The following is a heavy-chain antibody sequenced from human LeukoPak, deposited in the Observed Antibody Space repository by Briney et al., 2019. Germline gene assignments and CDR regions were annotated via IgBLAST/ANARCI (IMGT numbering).Heavy chain of an antibody. D-gene: IGHD3-22*01. CDR1: GFAVSSNY. CDR3: ARGGRYYESSGYYHDAFDI. CDR2: IYSGGGT. Sequence: GGSLRLSCAASGFAVSSNYMSWVRQAPGKGLEWVTVIYSGGGTYYANSVKGRFTISRDNSKNTLYPQMNSLRAEDTAVYYCARGGRYYESSGYYHDAFDIWGQGTMVTVSS. V-gene: IGHV3-53*01. J-gene: IGHJ3*02.